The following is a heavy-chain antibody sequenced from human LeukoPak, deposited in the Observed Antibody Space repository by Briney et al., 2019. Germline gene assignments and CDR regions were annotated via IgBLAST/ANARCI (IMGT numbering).Heavy chain of an antibody. Sequence: PGGSLRLSCAASGFIFSSYAMHWVRQAPGKGLEWVAVISYDGSNKYYADSVKGRFTISRDNSKNTLYLQMNSLRAEDTAVYYCARDGEQYYYDSRIDYWGQGTLVTVSS. V-gene: IGHV3-30-3*01. CDR2: ISYDGSNK. J-gene: IGHJ4*02. CDR1: GFIFSSYA. CDR3: ARDGEQYYYDSRIDY. D-gene: IGHD3-22*01.